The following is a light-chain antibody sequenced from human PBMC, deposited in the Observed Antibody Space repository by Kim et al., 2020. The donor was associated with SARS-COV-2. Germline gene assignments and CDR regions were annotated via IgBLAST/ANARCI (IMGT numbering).Light chain of an antibody. Sequence: GQSIAISCPGTSSGIGYYKSVSWYQQRPGKAPKLIIYDVSERASGVSNRFSGSQSGNTASLTISGLRAEDEADYYCSSHTTSSTYVFGSGTQLTVL. CDR1: SSGIGYYKS. J-gene: IGLJ1*01. CDR3: SSHTTSSTYV. V-gene: IGLV2-14*04. CDR2: DVS.